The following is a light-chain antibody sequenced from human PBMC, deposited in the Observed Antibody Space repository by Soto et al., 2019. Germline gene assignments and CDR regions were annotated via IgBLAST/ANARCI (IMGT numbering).Light chain of an antibody. V-gene: IGKV1-33*01. J-gene: IGKJ1*01. Sequence: DIQMTQSPSSLSASVGDRVTITCQASQDVNHYLNWYRQKPGKAPELLIYDSSNLEPGVPSRFSGSGSGTDFTFTITNLQSEDAATYFCQQYNNLPWTFGQGTKVDMK. CDR3: QQYNNLPWT. CDR1: QDVNHY. CDR2: DSS.